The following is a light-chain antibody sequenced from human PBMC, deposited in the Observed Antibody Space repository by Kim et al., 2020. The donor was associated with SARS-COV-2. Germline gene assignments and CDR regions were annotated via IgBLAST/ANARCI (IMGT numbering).Light chain of an antibody. CDR3: MQGTDWQFT. CDR1: QNLVYREGNIY. Sequence: PVSIYCRYRQNLVYREGNIYLNWFHQRTGKCPRRLIYKVSNRDSGVSDRVSGRGSGTDFTLQISRVEAEDVRVYYCMQGTDWQFTFGAGTKVDIK. J-gene: IGKJ3*01. CDR2: KVS. V-gene: IGKV2-30*01.